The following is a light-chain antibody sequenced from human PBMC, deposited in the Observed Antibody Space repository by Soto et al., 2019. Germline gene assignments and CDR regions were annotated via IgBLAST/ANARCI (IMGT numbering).Light chain of an antibody. Sequence: QSALTQPASVSGSPGQSITISCTGTSSDVGGYNYVSWYQQHPGKAPKLVIYEVSNRPSGVSNRFSGSKSGNTASLTISGLQAEDEADYSCSSYTRSSPYVFGTGTKLTVL. CDR2: EVS. J-gene: IGLJ1*01. CDR1: SSDVGGYNY. CDR3: SSYTRSSPYV. V-gene: IGLV2-14*01.